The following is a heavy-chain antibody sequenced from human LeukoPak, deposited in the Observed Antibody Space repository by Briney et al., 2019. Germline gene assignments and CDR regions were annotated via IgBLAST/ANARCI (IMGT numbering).Heavy chain of an antibody. CDR3: ARMRWLDY. Sequence: AGGSLRPSCAASGFTVSSNYMSWVRQAPGKGLEWVSVIYSGGSTYYADSVKGRFTISRDNSKNTLYLQMNSLRAEDTAVYYCARMRWLDYWGQGTLVTVSS. J-gene: IGHJ4*02. CDR2: IYSGGST. V-gene: IGHV3-66*02. D-gene: IGHD5-24*01. CDR1: GFTVSSNY.